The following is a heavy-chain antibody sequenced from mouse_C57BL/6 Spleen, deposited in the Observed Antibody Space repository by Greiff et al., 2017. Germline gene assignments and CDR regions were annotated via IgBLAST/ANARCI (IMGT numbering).Heavy chain of an antibody. CDR3: THYYDYDGSWFAY. CDR1: GFTFSNYW. V-gene: IGHV6-3*01. J-gene: IGHJ3*01. Sequence: EVKLMESGGGLVQPGGSMKLSCVASGFTFSNYWMNWVRQSPEKGLEWVAQIRLKSDNYATHYAESVKGRFTISRDDSKSSVYLQMHNLRAENTGIYYCTHYYDYDGSWFAYWGQGTLVTVSA. D-gene: IGHD2-4*01. CDR2: IRLKSDNYAT.